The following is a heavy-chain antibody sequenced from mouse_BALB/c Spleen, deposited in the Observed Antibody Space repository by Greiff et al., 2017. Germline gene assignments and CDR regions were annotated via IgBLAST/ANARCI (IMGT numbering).Heavy chain of an antibody. D-gene: IGHD1-1*01. J-gene: IGHJ4*01. CDR1: GYTFTSYD. CDR2: IYPSDSYT. Sequence: QVQLQQSGPELVKPGALVKISCKASGYTFTSYDINWVKQRPGQGLEWIGNIYPSDSYTNYNQKFKDKATLTVDKSSSTAYMQLSSPTSEDSAVYYCTREGTTVGATGAENAMDYWGQGTSVTVSS. CDR3: TREGTTVGATGAENAMDY. V-gene: IGHV1S126*01.